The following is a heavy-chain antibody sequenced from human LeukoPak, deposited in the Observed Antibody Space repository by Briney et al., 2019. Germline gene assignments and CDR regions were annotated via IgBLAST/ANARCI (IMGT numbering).Heavy chain of an antibody. CDR2: ISHSGTT. J-gene: IGHJ5*02. V-gene: IGHV4-34*01. D-gene: IGHD3-22*01. CDR1: GGSSNGYY. CDR3: ARGREDRSGYSFVRSWFDP. Sequence: SETLSLTCAVYGGSSNGYYWSWIRQPPGEGLEWIGEISHSGTTNYNPSLKSRATISVETSKNQFYLKLSSVTAADKAVYYCARGREDRSGYSFVRSWFDPWGQGTLVTVSS.